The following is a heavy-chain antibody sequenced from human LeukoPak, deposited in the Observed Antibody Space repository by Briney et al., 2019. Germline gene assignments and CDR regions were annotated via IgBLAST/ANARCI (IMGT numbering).Heavy chain of an antibody. Sequence: ASMKVSCKASGYTFTTFGISWLRQAPGQGLEWMGWISVYNGTTNYAQMLQGRVSMTTDTSTSTAYMELRSLGSDDTAMYYCARRDSSGYYRGAFDIWGQGTMVTVSS. D-gene: IGHD3-22*01. CDR3: ARRDSSGYYRGAFDI. CDR2: ISVYNGTT. V-gene: IGHV1-18*01. J-gene: IGHJ3*02. CDR1: GYTFTTFG.